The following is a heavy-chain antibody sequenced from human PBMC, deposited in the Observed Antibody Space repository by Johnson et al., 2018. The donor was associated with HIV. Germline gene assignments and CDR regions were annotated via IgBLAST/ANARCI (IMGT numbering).Heavy chain of an antibody. Sequence: QVQLVESGGGLVQPGGSLRLSCAASGFTFSRYAMSWVRQAPGKGLEWVAFIRYDGSNKYYADSLKGRFTISRDNSKNTLYLQMNSLRPEDTALYYCARQTLRAFDIWGQGTMVTVSS. V-gene: IGHV3-30*02. CDR1: GFTFSRYA. CDR2: IRYDGSNK. J-gene: IGHJ3*02. CDR3: ARQTLRAFDI.